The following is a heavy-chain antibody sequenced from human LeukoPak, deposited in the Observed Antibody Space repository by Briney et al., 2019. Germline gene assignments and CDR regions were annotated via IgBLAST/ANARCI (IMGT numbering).Heavy chain of an antibody. CDR3: ARAGGSSSWYDPWFDP. V-gene: IGHV1-3*01. J-gene: IGHJ5*02. Sequence: ASVKVSCKASGYTFTSYAMHWVRQAPGQRLEWMGWINAGNGNTKYSQKFQGRVTITRDTSASTAYMELSSLRSEDTAVYYCARAGGSSSWYDPWFDPWGQGTLVTVSS. CDR1: GYTFTSYA. D-gene: IGHD6-13*01. CDR2: INAGNGNT.